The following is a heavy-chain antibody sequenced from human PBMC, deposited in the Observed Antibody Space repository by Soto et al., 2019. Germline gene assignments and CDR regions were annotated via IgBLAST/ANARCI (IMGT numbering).Heavy chain of an antibody. Sequence: ASVKVSCKASGYTFTSYYMHWVRQAPGQGLEWMGIINPSGGSTSYAQKFQGRVTMTRDTSISTAYMELSRLRSDDTAVYYCATGLPTYSGYARGDYYYYGMDVWGQGTTVTVSS. J-gene: IGHJ6*02. D-gene: IGHD5-12*01. V-gene: IGHV1-46*01. CDR2: INPSGGST. CDR1: GYTFTSYY. CDR3: ATGLPTYSGYARGDYYYYGMDV.